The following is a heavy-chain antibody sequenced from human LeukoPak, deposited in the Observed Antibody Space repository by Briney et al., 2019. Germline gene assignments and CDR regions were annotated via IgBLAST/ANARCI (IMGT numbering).Heavy chain of an antibody. CDR3: AILADYDAFDI. CDR2: ISSSSSYI. Sequence: GGSLRLSCAASGFTFSSYSMNWVRQAPGKGLEWVSSISSSSSYIHYADSVKGRFTISRDNAKNSLYLQMNSLRAEDTAVYYCAILADYDAFDIWGQGTMVTVSS. D-gene: IGHD2-15*01. CDR1: GFTFSSYS. J-gene: IGHJ3*02. V-gene: IGHV3-21*01.